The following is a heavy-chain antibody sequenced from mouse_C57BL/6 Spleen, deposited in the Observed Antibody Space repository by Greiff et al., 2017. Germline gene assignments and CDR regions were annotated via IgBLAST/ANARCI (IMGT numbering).Heavy chain of an antibody. CDR2: IYPGSGNT. J-gene: IGHJ4*01. Sequence: VKLQESGPELVKPGASVKISCKASGYSFTSYYIHWVKQRPGQGLEWIGWIYPGSGNTKYNEKFKGKATLTADTSSSTAYMQLSSLTSEDSAVYYCARPYDYDKDYAMDYWGQGTSVTVSS. CDR3: ARPYDYDKDYAMDY. CDR1: GYSFTSYY. D-gene: IGHD2-4*01. V-gene: IGHV1-66*01.